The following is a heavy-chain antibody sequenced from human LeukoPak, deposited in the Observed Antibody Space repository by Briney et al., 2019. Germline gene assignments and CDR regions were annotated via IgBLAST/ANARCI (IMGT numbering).Heavy chain of an antibody. V-gene: IGHV3-23*01. D-gene: IGHD4-17*01. CDR2: ISGSNDNT. J-gene: IGHJ4*02. CDR3: AKGRGTTVTSAANY. CDR1: GFPFSSYA. Sequence: GGSLRLSCAASGFPFSSYAMSWVRQAPGKGLEWVSSISGSNDNTYYADSVKDRFTISRDNSKNTLSLQLNSLRAEDTAVYYCAKGRGTTVTSAANYWGQGTLVTVSS.